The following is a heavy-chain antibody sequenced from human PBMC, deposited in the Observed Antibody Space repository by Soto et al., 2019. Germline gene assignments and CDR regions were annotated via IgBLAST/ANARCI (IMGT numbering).Heavy chain of an antibody. V-gene: IGHV3-23*01. CDR3: ARDALSMVRRTNNCFDP. CDR1: GFNFSDHA. J-gene: IGHJ5*02. CDR2: ISGTGIAT. D-gene: IGHD3-10*01. Sequence: VGSLRLSCEASGFNFSDHAMSWVRQAPGKGLEWVSAISGTGIATYYADSVKGRFTISRDNSKNTLYLQMNRLRADDTAVYYCARDALSMVRRTNNCFDPWGQGTLVTVSS.